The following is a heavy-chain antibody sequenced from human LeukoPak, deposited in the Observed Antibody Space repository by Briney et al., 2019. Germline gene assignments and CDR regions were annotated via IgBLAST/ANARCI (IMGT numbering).Heavy chain of an antibody. V-gene: IGHV3-48*01. Sequence: GGSLRLSCAASGFTFSSYSMNWVRQAPGKGLEWVSYISSSSSTIYYADSVKGRFTISRDNSKSTLYLQMNSLRAEDTAVYYCATARDKYGSGSYCDYWGQGTLVTVSS. CDR3: ATARDKYGSGSYCDY. D-gene: IGHD3-10*01. CDR2: ISSSSSTI. J-gene: IGHJ4*02. CDR1: GFTFSSYS.